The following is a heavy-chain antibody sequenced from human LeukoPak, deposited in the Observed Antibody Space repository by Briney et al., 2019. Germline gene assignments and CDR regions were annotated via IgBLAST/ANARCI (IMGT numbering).Heavy chain of an antibody. CDR3: ASQESSGWSSFDY. V-gene: IGHV1-69*04. D-gene: IGHD6-19*01. J-gene: IGHJ4*02. CDR2: IIPILGIA. CDR1: GGTFSSYA. Sequence: SVKVSCKASGGTFSSYAISWVRQAPGQGLEWMGRIIPILGIANYAQKSQGRVTITADKSTSTAYMELSSLRSEDTAVYYCASQESSGWSSFDYWGQGTLVTVSS.